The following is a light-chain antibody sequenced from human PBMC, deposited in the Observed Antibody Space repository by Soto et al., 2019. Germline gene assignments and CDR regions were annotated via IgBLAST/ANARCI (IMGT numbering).Light chain of an antibody. J-gene: IGLJ1*01. Sequence: QSVLTQPASVSGSPGQSIPISCTGSGRDIGAYDYVSWYQQHPGKAPKLIIYGVKNWPSGVSNRFSASKSAFTASLTISGLQTEDEADYYCSSYTTSYFYVFGPGTKLTVL. CDR3: SSYTTSYFYV. CDR1: GRDIGAYDY. CDR2: GVK. V-gene: IGLV2-14*01.